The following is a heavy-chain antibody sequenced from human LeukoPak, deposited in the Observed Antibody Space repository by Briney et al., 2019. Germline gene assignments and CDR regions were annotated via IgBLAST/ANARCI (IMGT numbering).Heavy chain of an antibody. CDR1: GGSISSHY. V-gene: IGHV4-59*08. CDR2: IYYSGST. D-gene: IGHD6-13*01. CDR3: ARRNSSSWWNYYYYYGMDV. J-gene: IGHJ6*02. Sequence: SETLSLTCTVSGGSISSHYWSWIRQPPGKGLEWIGYIYYSGSTNYNPSLKSRVTISVDTSKNQFSLKLSSVTAADTAVYYCARRNSSSWWNYYYYYGMDVWGQGTTVTVSS.